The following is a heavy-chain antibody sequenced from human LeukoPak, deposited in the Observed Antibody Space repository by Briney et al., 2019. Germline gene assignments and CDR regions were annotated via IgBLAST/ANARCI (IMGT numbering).Heavy chain of an antibody. CDR3: AREAPTYYYDSSGYYEDYYYYMDV. CDR2: ISSSGSTI. J-gene: IGHJ6*03. Sequence: GGSLRLSCAASGFTFSNAWMSWVRQAPGKGLEWVSYISSSGSTIYYADSVKGRFTISRDNAKNSLYLQMNSLRAEDTAVYYCAREAPTYYYDSSGYYEDYYYYMDVWGKGTTVTISS. CDR1: GFTFSNAW. V-gene: IGHV3-11*01. D-gene: IGHD3-22*01.